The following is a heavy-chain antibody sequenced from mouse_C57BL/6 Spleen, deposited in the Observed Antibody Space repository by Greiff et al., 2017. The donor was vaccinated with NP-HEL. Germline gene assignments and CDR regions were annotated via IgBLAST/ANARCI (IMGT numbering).Heavy chain of an antibody. CDR3: AREVVSWFAY. CDR1: GYSITSGYY. Sequence: ESGPGLVKPSQSLSLTCSVTGYSITSGYYWNWIRQFPGNKLEWMGYISYDGSNNYNPSLKNRISITRDTSKNQFFLKLNSVTTEDTATYYCAREVVSWFAYWGQGTLVTVSA. J-gene: IGHJ3*01. V-gene: IGHV3-6*01. CDR2: ISYDGSN.